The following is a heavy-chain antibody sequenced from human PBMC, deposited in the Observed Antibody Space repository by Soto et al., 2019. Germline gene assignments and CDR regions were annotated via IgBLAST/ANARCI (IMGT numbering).Heavy chain of an antibody. CDR1: GFTFSSYG. D-gene: IGHD1-26*01. CDR3: AREGARRYFDY. Sequence: QVQLVESGGGVVQPGRSLRLSCAASGFTFSSYGMHWVRQAPGKGLEWVAVRWYDGSNKYYADSVKGRFTISRDNSKNTLYLQMNSLRAEDTAVYYCAREGARRYFDYWGQGTLVTVSS. V-gene: IGHV3-33*01. J-gene: IGHJ4*02. CDR2: RWYDGSNK.